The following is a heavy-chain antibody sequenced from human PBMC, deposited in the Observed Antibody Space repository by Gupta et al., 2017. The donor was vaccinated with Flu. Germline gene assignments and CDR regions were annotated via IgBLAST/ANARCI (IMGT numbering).Heavy chain of an antibody. CDR1: GFTFSSYE. Sequence: EVQLVESGGGLVQPGGSLRLSCAASGFTFSSYEMNWVRQAPGKGLEWVSYISSSGSTIYYADSVKGRFTISRDNAKNSLYLQMNSLRAEDTAVYYCARAMYYYDSSGYSLNYYYGMDVWGQGTTVTVSS. J-gene: IGHJ6*02. V-gene: IGHV3-48*03. CDR3: ARAMYYYDSSGYSLNYYYGMDV. D-gene: IGHD3-22*01. CDR2: ISSSGSTI.